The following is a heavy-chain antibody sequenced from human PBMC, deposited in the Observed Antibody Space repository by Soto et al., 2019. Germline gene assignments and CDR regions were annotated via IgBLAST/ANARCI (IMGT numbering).Heavy chain of an antibody. CDR2: VYHTGAT. Sequence: QMHLQESGPGLVKPSETLSLTCTVSGASISSSYWSWIRQSPERGLEWIAYVYHTGATNDNPSLKSRVTISLDTSAGQCSLNLTSLTTADTAVAFCARGGNRYSNGASGVGGFDYWGQGSLVTVSS. CDR1: GASISSSY. D-gene: IGHD5-12*01. J-gene: IGHJ4*02. CDR3: ARGGNRYSNGASGVGGFDY. V-gene: IGHV4-59*01.